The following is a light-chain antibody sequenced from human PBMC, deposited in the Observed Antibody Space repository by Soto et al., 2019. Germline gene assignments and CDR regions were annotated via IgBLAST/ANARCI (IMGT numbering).Light chain of an antibody. CDR2: EAS. Sequence: DSQMTQSPSTLSASVGDRVTITCRASQSIKSWLAWYQQKPGKAPKLLIYEASSLESGVPSRFGGSGSGTEFTLTISSLQPDDFATYYCQQYNTYSWTFGQGTKVDIK. V-gene: IGKV1-5*03. CDR3: QQYNTYSWT. CDR1: QSIKSW. J-gene: IGKJ1*01.